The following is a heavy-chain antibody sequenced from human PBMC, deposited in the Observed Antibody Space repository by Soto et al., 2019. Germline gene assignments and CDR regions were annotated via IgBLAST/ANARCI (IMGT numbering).Heavy chain of an antibody. V-gene: IGHV3-73*01. CDR2: IRSKANSYAT. Sequence: GRSLRLSCAASGFTFSGSAMHWVRQASGKGLEWVGRIRSKANSYATAYAASVKGRFTISRDDSKNTAYLQMNSLKTEDTSVYYCTRCSSTSCYDAFDIWGQGTIVTVSS. CDR1: GFTFSGSA. D-gene: IGHD2-2*01. J-gene: IGHJ3*02. CDR3: TRCSSTSCYDAFDI.